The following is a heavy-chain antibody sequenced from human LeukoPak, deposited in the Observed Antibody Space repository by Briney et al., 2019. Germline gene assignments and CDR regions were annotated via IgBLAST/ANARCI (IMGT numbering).Heavy chain of an antibody. Sequence: SSETLSLTCTVSGGSISSYYWSWIRQPAGKGLGWIGRIYTSGSTNYNPSLKSPVTMSVDTSKNQFSLKVNSVAAADTAVYYCVREARGWYFDLWGRGTLVTVSS. J-gene: IGHJ2*01. CDR2: IYTSGST. D-gene: IGHD3-10*01. CDR1: GGSISSYY. CDR3: VREARGWYFDL. V-gene: IGHV4-4*07.